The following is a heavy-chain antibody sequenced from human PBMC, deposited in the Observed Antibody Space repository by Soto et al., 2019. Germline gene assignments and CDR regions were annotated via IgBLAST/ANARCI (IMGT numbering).Heavy chain of an antibody. J-gene: IGHJ6*02. CDR3: APLQPSTITARPGMDV. V-gene: IGHV1-69*13. Sequence: GASVKVFCKASGGTFRKYAISWVRQAPGQALEWMGGIIPLFATTNYAQKLQGRVTITADESTSTAYMELISLSSDDTAVYYCAPLQPSTITARPGMDVWGQGTTVTVSS. CDR1: GGTFRKYA. D-gene: IGHD6-6*01. CDR2: IIPLFATT.